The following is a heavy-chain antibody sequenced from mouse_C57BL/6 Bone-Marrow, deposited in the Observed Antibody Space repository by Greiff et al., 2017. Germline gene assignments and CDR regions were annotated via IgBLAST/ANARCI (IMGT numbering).Heavy chain of an antibody. V-gene: IGHV1-39*01. CDR1: GYSFNDYN. CDR2: INPNYGTT. Sequence: EVKLVESGPELVKPGASVKISCKASGYSFNDYNMNWVKQSNGKSLEWIGVINPNYGTTSYNQKFKGKATLTVDQSSSTAYMQLNSLTSEDSAVYYCATPGHYGGSCAYWGQGTTLTVAS. CDR3: ATPGHYGGSCAY. D-gene: IGHD1-1*01. J-gene: IGHJ2*01.